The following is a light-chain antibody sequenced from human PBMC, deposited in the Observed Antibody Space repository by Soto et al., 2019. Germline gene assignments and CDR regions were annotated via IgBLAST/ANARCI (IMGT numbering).Light chain of an antibody. V-gene: IGKV3-20*01. CDR2: GAS. CDR3: HQYGSSPQT. Sequence: TQSQGTLSLYPGERATLSCRASQSVSSSYLAWYQQKPGQAPRLLIYGASSRATGIPDRFTGSGSGTDFTLTISRLEPEDFAVFYCHQYGSSPQTFGQGTKVDI. CDR1: QSVSSSY. J-gene: IGKJ1*01.